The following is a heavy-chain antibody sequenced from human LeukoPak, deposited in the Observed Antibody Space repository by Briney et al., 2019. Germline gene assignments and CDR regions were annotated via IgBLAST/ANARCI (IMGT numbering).Heavy chain of an antibody. CDR1: GYSFTAYY. CDR2: INPQSGGT. Sequence: GSVKLSCKASGYSFTAYYMHWVRQAPGQGLEWMGWINPQSGGTHYAQKFQGRVTMTRDTSITSAYMELSRLTSDDTALYYCARNIGVGPNGDSWGQGTLVTVSS. V-gene: IGHV1-2*02. J-gene: IGHJ4*02. D-gene: IGHD6-19*01. CDR3: ARNIGVGPNGDS.